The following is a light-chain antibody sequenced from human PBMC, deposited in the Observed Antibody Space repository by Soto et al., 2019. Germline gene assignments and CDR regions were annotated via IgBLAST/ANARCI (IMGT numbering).Light chain of an antibody. CDR3: QQYGSSIFT. V-gene: IGKV3-20*01. Sequence: EIVLTQSPGTLSLSPGERATLSCRASQSVSSSYLAWYQQKPGQAPRLLIHGASSRATGIPDRFSGSGSGTDFSLTISRLEPEAFAVYYCQQYGSSIFTFGPGTKVDIK. CDR1: QSVSSSY. J-gene: IGKJ3*01. CDR2: GAS.